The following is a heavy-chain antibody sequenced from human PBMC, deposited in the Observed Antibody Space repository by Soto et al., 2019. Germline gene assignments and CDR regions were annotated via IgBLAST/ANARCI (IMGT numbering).Heavy chain of an antibody. CDR3: ASEQQLVLSWGPYYYGMDV. J-gene: IGHJ6*04. CDR1: GDTYSSDA. CDR2: IIPIFGTA. V-gene: IGHV1-69*13. D-gene: IGHD6-13*01. Sequence: SLNLSCKTAGDTYSSDAVSWVRQKHGQGLDWMGGIIPIFGTANYAQKFQGRVTITADESTSTAYMELSSLRSEDTAVYYCASEQQLVLSWGPYYYGMDVWGKGTTVTVSS.